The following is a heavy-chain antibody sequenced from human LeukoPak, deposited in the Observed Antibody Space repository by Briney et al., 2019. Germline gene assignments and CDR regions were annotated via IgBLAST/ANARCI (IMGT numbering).Heavy chain of an antibody. V-gene: IGHV3-7*01. J-gene: IGHJ3*02. Sequence: GGSLRLSCAASGLTFSSYWMSWVRQAPGKGLEWVANMNQDGSQKYYVDSVKGRFTISRDNAKNSVYLQMSGLRAEDTSVYYCARDYITAAGRDAFDIWGQGTMVTVSS. CDR1: GLTFSSYW. CDR2: MNQDGSQK. CDR3: ARDYITAAGRDAFDI. D-gene: IGHD6-13*01.